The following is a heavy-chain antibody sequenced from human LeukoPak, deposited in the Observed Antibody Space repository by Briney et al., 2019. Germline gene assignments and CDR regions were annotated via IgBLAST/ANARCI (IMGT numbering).Heavy chain of an antibody. Sequence: GGSLRLSCAASGFTFSSYGMHWVRQAPGKGLEWVAFIRYDGSNKYYADSVKGRFTISRDNSKNTLYLQMNSQRAEDTAVYYCAKDFKTVGYGGNSGFDYWGQGTLVTVSS. V-gene: IGHV3-30*02. CDR1: GFTFSSYG. J-gene: IGHJ4*02. CDR3: AKDFKTVGYGGNSGFDY. CDR2: IRYDGSNK. D-gene: IGHD4-23*01.